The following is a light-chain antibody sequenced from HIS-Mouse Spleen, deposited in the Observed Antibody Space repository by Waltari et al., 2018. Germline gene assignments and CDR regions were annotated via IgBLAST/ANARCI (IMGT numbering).Light chain of an antibody. J-gene: IGLJ1*01. CDR2: SNN. Sequence: QSVLTQPPSASGTPGQRVTISCSGSSSNTGSNTVNWYQQLPGTAPKLLIYSNNQRPSGVPDRFSGSKSGTSASLAISGLQSEDEADYYCSSYTSSSTLRYVFGTGTKVTVL. CDR1: SSNTGSNT. CDR3: SSYTSSSTLRYV. V-gene: IGLV1-44*01.